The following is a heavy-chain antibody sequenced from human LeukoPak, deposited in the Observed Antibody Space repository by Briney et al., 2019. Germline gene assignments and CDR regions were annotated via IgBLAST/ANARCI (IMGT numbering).Heavy chain of an antibody. CDR2: IKEDGSEK. J-gene: IGHJ4*02. CDR3: ARDYDCSGGGCYFGY. Sequence: PGGSLRLSCAGSGFAFSAYGMNWVRQAPGKGLEWLANIKEDGSEKYYADSVKGRFTISRDNPKNSLYLQMNSLRAEDTAVYYCARDYDCSGGGCYFGYWGQGTLVTVSS. D-gene: IGHD2-15*01. CDR1: GFAFSAYG. V-gene: IGHV3-7*04.